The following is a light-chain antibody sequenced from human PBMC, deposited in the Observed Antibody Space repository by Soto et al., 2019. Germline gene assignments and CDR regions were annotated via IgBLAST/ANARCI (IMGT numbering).Light chain of an antibody. CDR2: DAS. CDR3: QQYNSYSWT. CDR1: ESVSKW. V-gene: IGKV1-5*01. Sequence: DIQMTQSPSFLSASFGDKFTITCLATESVSKWLAWYQEKPGNPPRPLIYDASTLESGVPSRFSGSGSGTEFTLTISSLQADDFAIYYCQQYNSYSWTFGQGTKVDIK. J-gene: IGKJ1*01.